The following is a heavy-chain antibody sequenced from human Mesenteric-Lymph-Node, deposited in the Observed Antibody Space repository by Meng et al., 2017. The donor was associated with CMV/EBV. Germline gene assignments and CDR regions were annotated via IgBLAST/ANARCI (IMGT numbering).Heavy chain of an antibody. CDR3: AKDGTKMSSGWYGEYYYYYYGMDV. D-gene: IGHD6-19*01. J-gene: IGHJ6*02. V-gene: IGHV3-30-3*01. Sequence: GESLKISCAASGFTFSSYAMHWVRQAPGKGLEWVAVISYDGSNKYYADSVKGRFTISRDNSKNTLYLQMNSLRAEDTAVYYCAKDGTKMSSGWYGEYYYYYYGMDVWGQGTTVTVSS. CDR1: GFTFSSYA. CDR2: ISYDGSNK.